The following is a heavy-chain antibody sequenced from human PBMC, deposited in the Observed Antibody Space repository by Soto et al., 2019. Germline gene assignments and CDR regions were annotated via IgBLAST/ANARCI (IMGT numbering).Heavy chain of an antibody. CDR3: ARRGNYYGSGEYYYYGMDG. CDR2: IYHSGST. Sequence: SETLSLTCAVSGGSISSSNWWSWVRQPPGKGLEWIGEIYHSGSTNYNPSLKSRVTISVDKSKNQFSLKLSSVTAADTAVYYCARRGNYYGSGEYYYYGMDGWGQGTTVTVSS. V-gene: IGHV4-4*02. J-gene: IGHJ6*02. D-gene: IGHD3-10*01. CDR1: GGSISSSNW.